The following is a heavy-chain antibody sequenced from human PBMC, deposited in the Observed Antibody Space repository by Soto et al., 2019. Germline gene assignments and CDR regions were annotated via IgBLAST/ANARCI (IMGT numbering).Heavy chain of an antibody. V-gene: IGHV4-34*01. CDR3: ARVGSSWYPSYYYYGMDV. Sequence: PSATLSLTCALYRQSFSGYYWSWIRQPPGKGLEWIGEINHSGSTNYNPSLKSRVTISVDTSKNQFSLKLSSVTAADTAVYYCARVGSSWYPSYYYYGMDVWGQGTTVT. D-gene: IGHD6-13*01. CDR1: RQSFSGYY. J-gene: IGHJ6*02. CDR2: INHSGST.